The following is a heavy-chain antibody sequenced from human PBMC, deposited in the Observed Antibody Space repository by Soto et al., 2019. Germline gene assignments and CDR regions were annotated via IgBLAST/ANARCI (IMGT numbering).Heavy chain of an antibody. CDR3: ARLYIAAAGTSIYFDY. J-gene: IGHJ4*02. D-gene: IGHD6-13*01. Sequence: ASETLSLTCAVSGGSISSSNWWSWVRQPPGKGLEWIGEIYHSGSTNYNPSLKSRVTISVDKSKNQFSLKLSSVTAADTAVYYCARLYIAAAGTSIYFDYWGQGTLVTVSS. CDR2: IYHSGST. V-gene: IGHV4-4*02. CDR1: GGSISSSNW.